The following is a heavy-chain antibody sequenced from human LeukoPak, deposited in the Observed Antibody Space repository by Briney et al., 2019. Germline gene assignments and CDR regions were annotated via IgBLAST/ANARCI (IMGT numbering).Heavy chain of an antibody. V-gene: IGHV3-30-3*01. Sequence: PGGSLRLSCAASGFTVSSNYMSWVRQAPGKGLEWVAVISYDGSNKYYADSVKGRFTISRDNSKNTLYLQMNSLSAEDTAVYYCARAHAGGSSIDYWGQGTLVTVSS. J-gene: IGHJ4*02. D-gene: IGHD2-2*01. CDR3: ARAHAGGSSIDY. CDR2: ISYDGSNK. CDR1: GFTVSSNY.